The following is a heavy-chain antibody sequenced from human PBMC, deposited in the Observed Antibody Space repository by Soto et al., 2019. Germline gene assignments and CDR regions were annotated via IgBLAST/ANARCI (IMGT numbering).Heavy chain of an antibody. Sequence: QVQLVESGGGVVQPGRSLRLSCAASGFTFSSYGMHWVRQAPGKGLEWVAVIWYDGSNKYYADSVKGRFTISRDNSKNTLYLQMNTLRAEGTGVYYCAREGLGSNYFISWFDPWGQGTLVTVSS. CDR1: GFTFSSYG. CDR2: IWYDGSNK. D-gene: IGHD4-4*01. CDR3: AREGLGSNYFISWFDP. V-gene: IGHV3-33*01. J-gene: IGHJ5*02.